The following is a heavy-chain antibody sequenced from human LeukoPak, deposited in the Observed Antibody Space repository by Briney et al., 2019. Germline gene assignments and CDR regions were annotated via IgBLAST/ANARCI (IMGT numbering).Heavy chain of an antibody. CDR3: ALNYGQFDY. J-gene: IGHJ4*02. CDR2: INHSGST. V-gene: IGHV4-34*01. Sequence: SETLSLTCAVYGGSFSGYYWSWIRQPPGKGLEWIGEINHSGSTNYNPPLKSRVTISVDTSKNQFSLKLSSVTAADTAVYYCALNYGQFDYWGQGTLVTVSS. D-gene: IGHD3-16*01. CDR1: GGSFSGYY.